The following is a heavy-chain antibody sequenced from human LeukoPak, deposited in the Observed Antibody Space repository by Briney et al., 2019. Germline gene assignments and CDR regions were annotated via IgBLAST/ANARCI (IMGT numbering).Heavy chain of an antibody. Sequence: SETLSLTCTVSSGSISSSSYYWGWIRQPPGKGLEWIGSIYYSGSTYYNPSLKSRVTISVDTSKNQFSLKLSSVTAADTAVYYCGLTARPSRGYYMDVWGKGTTVTVSS. D-gene: IGHD5-18*01. CDR1: SGSISSSSYY. V-gene: IGHV4-39*01. CDR2: IYYSGST. J-gene: IGHJ6*03. CDR3: GLTARPSRGYYMDV.